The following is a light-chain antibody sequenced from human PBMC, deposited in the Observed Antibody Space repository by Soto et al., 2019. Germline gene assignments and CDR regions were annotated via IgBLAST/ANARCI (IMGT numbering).Light chain of an antibody. J-gene: IGKJ5*01. CDR1: QSVSSN. V-gene: IGKV3-15*01. Sequence: EIVMTQSPATLSVSPGERATLSCRASQSVSSNLAWYQQKPGQAPRLLIYGASTRATGIPARFSGSGSGTDFTLTISSLQSEDFAVYYCQQRSNWPPLTFGQGTRLEI. CDR2: GAS. CDR3: QQRSNWPPLT.